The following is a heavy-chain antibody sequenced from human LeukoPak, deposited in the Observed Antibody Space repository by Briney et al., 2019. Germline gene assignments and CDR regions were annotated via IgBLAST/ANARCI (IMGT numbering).Heavy chain of an antibody. D-gene: IGHD5-24*01. Sequence: AGGSLRLSCAASGFAFNSYEMNWVRQAPGKGLEWVSYINHNGRTIYYADPVKGRFTISRDNAKNSLYLQMNSLRAEDTAVYYCARDHGWLPDYWGQGTLVTVSS. CDR2: INHNGRTI. J-gene: IGHJ4*02. V-gene: IGHV3-48*03. CDR1: GFAFNSYE. CDR3: ARDHGWLPDY.